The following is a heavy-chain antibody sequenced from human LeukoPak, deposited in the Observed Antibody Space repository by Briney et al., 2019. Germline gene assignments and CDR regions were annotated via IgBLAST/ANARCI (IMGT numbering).Heavy chain of an antibody. CDR2: IYYSGST. J-gene: IGHJ4*02. CDR3: ARLGYYDSSDDY. V-gene: IGHV4-39*01. Sequence: SETLSLTCTVSGGSISGSSYYWGSIRQPPGKGLERIGSIYYSGSTYYNPSLKSRVTISVDTSKNQFSLKLSSVTAADTAVYYCARLGYYDSSDDYWGQGTLVTVSS. D-gene: IGHD3-22*01. CDR1: GGSISGSSYY.